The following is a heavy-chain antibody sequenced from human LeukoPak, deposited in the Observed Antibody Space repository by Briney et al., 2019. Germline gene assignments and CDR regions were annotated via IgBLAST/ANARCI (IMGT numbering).Heavy chain of an antibody. CDR3: ARETGIVVAGRTYYTMDV. CDR2: IFYSGYT. V-gene: IGHV4-61*01. D-gene: IGHD6-13*01. CDR1: GDSVSSGSYY. Sequence: KPSETLSLTCSVSGDSVSSGSYYWTWIRQPPGKGLEWIGHIFYSGYTNYNPSLSSRVTISVDTSKIQFSLKLNSVTAADTAVYYCARETGIVVAGRTYYTMDVWGQGTTVTVPS. J-gene: IGHJ6*02.